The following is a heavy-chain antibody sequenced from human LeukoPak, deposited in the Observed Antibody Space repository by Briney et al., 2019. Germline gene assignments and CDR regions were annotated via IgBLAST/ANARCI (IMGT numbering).Heavy chain of an antibody. J-gene: IGHJ4*02. CDR1: GFTFSDYY. CDR2: ISSSGSTI. V-gene: IGHV3-11*04. D-gene: IGHD3-22*01. Sequence: GGSLRLSCAASGFTFSDYYMSWIRQAPGKGLEWVSYISSSGSTIYYADSVKGRFTISRDNAKSSLYLQMNSLRAEDTAVYYCARVTDSSAFDYWGQGTLVTVSS. CDR3: ARVTDSSAFDY.